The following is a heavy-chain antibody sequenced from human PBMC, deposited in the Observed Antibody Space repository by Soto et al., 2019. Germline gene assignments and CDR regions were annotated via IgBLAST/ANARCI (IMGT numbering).Heavy chain of an antibody. J-gene: IGHJ6*02. CDR3: ARDVAGGGPPIAAAESGAGAPPNYYYYGMDV. Sequence: PSQTLSLTCAISGDSVSSNSAAWNWIRQSPSRGLEWLGRTYYRSKWYNDYAVSVKSRITINPDTSKNQFSLQLNSVTPEDTAVYYCARDVAGGGPPIAAAESGAGAPPNYYYYGMDVWGQGTTVTVSS. CDR2: TYYRSKWYN. D-gene: IGHD6-13*01. V-gene: IGHV6-1*01. CDR1: GDSVSSNSAA.